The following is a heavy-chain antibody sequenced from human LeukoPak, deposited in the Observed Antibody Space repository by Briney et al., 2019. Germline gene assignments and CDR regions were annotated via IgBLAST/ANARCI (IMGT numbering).Heavy chain of an antibody. J-gene: IGHJ4*02. CDR1: GYTLTELP. Sequence: GASVKVSRKVSGYTLTELPMHWVRQAPGKGLEWMGGFDPEDGETIYAQKFQGRVTMTEDTSTDTAYMELSSLRSEDTAVYYCATIPRHYYDSSGYYYFDYWGQGTLVTVSS. CDR2: FDPEDGET. D-gene: IGHD3-22*01. V-gene: IGHV1-24*01. CDR3: ATIPRHYYDSSGYYYFDY.